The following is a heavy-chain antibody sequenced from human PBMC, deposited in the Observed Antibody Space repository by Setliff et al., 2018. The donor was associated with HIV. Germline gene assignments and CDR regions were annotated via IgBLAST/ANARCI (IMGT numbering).Heavy chain of an antibody. CDR3: ATWPHPVTYNTFWSGPFDY. V-gene: IGHV1-46*01. CDR1: GHSFTTYF. Sequence: ASVKVSCKASGHSFTTYFLHWVRQAPGQGLEWMGMINPSGGEPSYAQRFHGRVTMTRDTSTSTVFMDLSSLRSEDTALYYCATWPHPVTYNTFWSGPFDYWGQGMLVTVSS. D-gene: IGHD3-3*01. J-gene: IGHJ4*02. CDR2: INPSGGEP.